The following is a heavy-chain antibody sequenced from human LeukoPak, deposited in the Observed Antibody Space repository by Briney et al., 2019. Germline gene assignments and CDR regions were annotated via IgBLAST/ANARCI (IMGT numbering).Heavy chain of an antibody. J-gene: IGHJ3*02. CDR3: ARGAQKILSFGEYPSDAFDI. D-gene: IGHD3-10*01. V-gene: IGHV3-30-3*01. CDR1: GFAFSNFV. CDR2: ISYDGNKK. Sequence: GGSLRLSCTASGFAFSNFVMHWVRQPPGKGLQWVTEISYDGNKKTYVDSVKGRFTISRDNSKNTLYLQMNSLRDEDTAVYYCARGAQKILSFGEYPSDAFDIWGQGTMVSVSS.